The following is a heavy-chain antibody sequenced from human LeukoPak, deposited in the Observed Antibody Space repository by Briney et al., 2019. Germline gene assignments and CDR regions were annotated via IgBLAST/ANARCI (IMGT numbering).Heavy chain of an antibody. CDR3: ARISKTSEYFQH. V-gene: IGHV1-69*01. CDR2: IIPIFGTA. Sequence: SVKVSCKASGGTFSSYAISWVRQAPGQGLERTGGIIPIFGTANYAQKFQGRVTITADESTSTAYMELSSLRSEDTAVYYCARISKTSEYFQHWGQGTLVTVSS. J-gene: IGHJ1*01. CDR1: GGTFSSYA.